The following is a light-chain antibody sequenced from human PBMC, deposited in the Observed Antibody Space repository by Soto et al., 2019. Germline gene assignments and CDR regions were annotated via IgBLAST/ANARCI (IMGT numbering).Light chain of an antibody. CDR1: SRDVGGYNY. V-gene: IGLV2-11*01. Sequence: QSALTQPRSVSGSPGQSVTISCTETSRDVGGYNYVSWFQQHPGKAPKLMIYAVTERPSGVPDRFSGSKSGNTASLTISGLQAEDEADYYCCSYAGTFTYVFGTGTKVTVL. J-gene: IGLJ1*01. CDR2: AVT. CDR3: CSYAGTFTYV.